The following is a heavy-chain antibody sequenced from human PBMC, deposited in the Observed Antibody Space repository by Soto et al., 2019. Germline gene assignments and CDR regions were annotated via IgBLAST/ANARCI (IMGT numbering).Heavy chain of an antibody. Sequence: LRLSCAASGFTFSSYAMHWVRQAPGKGLEWVAVISYDGSNKYYADSVKGRFTISRDNSKNTLYLQMNSLRAEDTAVYYCASAYCGGDFYSDAFDIWGQVKMVPVSS. D-gene: IGHD2-21*02. CDR1: GFTFSSYA. V-gene: IGHV3-30-3*01. CDR2: ISYDGSNK. CDR3: ASAYCGGDFYSDAFDI. J-gene: IGHJ3*02.